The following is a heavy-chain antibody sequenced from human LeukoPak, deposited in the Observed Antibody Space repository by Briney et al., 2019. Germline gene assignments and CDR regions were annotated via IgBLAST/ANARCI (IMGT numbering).Heavy chain of an antibody. V-gene: IGHV3-48*01. CDR1: GFIFNSYR. CDR2: ITSAASTI. CDR3: ARIPYHFDF. Sequence: HPGGSLRLSCAASGFIFNSYRMSWVRQAPGKGLEWISYITSAASTIYYADSVKGRFTISRDNANNSLYREMNSLRGEDTAVYCCARIPYHFDFWGQGALVTVSS. J-gene: IGHJ4*02. D-gene: IGHD2-2*01.